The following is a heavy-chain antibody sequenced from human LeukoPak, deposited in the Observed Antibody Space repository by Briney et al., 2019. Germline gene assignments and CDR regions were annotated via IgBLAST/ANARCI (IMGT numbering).Heavy chain of an antibody. V-gene: IGHV4-34*01. CDR2: IDHSGRT. Sequence: SETLSLTCTVSGGSISSYYWSWIRQPPGKGLEWIGEIDHSGRTNSNASLKSRVTLSVDMSKNQFSLRLSSVTAADTAVYYCARKSVVTAGRKPYDFWDQGTLVTVSP. CDR1: GGSISSYY. CDR3: ARKSVVTAGRKPYDF. D-gene: IGHD2-2*01. J-gene: IGHJ4*02.